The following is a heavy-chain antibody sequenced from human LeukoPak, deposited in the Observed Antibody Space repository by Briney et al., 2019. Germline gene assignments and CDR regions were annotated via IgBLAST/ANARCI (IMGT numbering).Heavy chain of an antibody. CDR3: ARDYGDYEAYPDY. Sequence: PGGPLRLSCAASGFTFSSYAMHWLRQAPGKGLEWVAVISYDGSNKYYADSVKGRFTISRDNSKNTLYLQMNSLRAEDTAVYYCARDYGDYEAYPDYWGQGTLVTVSS. CDR2: ISYDGSNK. CDR1: GFTFSSYA. J-gene: IGHJ4*02. D-gene: IGHD4-17*01. V-gene: IGHV3-30-3*01.